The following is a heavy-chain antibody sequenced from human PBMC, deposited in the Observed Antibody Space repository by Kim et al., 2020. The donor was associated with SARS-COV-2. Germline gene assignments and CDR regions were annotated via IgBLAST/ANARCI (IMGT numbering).Heavy chain of an antibody. Sequence: SETLSLTCAVYGGSFSGYYWSWIRQPPGKGLEWIGEINHSGSTNYNPSLKSRVTISVDTSKNQFSLKLSSVTAADTAVYYCARGTTYYDFWSSFGGDYYYMDVWGKGTTVTVSS. CDR2: INHSGST. CDR3: ARGTTYYDFWSSFGGDYYYMDV. D-gene: IGHD3-3*01. J-gene: IGHJ6*03. CDR1: GGSFSGYY. V-gene: IGHV4-34*01.